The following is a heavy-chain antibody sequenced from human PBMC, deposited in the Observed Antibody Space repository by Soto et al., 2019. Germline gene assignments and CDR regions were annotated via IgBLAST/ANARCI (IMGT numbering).Heavy chain of an antibody. CDR1: GGSFSGYY. Sequence: PSETLSLTCAVYGGSFSGYYWSWIRQPPGKGLEWIGEINHSGSTNYNPSLKSRVTISVDTSKNQFSLKLSSVTAADTAVYYCARGVRRGRDYVNNYYYYGMDVWGQGTTVTVS. CDR3: ARGVRRGRDYVNNYYYYGMDV. J-gene: IGHJ6*02. D-gene: IGHD3-10*01. CDR2: INHSGST. V-gene: IGHV4-34*01.